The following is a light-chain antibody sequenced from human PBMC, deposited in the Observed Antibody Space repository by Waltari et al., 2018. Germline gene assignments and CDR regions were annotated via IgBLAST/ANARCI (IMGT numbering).Light chain of an antibody. CDR3: CSYAGRGTYV. CDR1: TSDVGSYDL. Sequence: QSALTQPASVSGTPGQSITISCSGPTSDVGSYDLVSWYQQHPGEAPKLLICEVFKRPPDTASRFSGAKSGSTASLTISGLQPEDEAYYYCCSYAGRGTYVFGSGTKVTVL. CDR2: EVF. J-gene: IGLJ1*01. V-gene: IGLV2-23*02.